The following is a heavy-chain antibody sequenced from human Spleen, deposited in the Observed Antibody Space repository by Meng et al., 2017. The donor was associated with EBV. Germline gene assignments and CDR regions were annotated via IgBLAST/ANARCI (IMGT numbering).Heavy chain of an antibody. D-gene: IGHD3-16*01. CDR2: ISHIGTI. J-gene: IGHJ4*02. V-gene: IGHV4-4*02. CDR1: GGSIRDDHW. CDR3: ARDWGGRLYSTFFDS. Sequence: GPGGGKHWGTSSLPWVVFGGSIRDDHWWTWVRQPPGEGLEWIGEISHIGTINYNPSLKSRVTMSLDRSKNQFSLNLSSVTAADTAVYYCARDWGGRLYSTFFDSWGQGTLVTVSS.